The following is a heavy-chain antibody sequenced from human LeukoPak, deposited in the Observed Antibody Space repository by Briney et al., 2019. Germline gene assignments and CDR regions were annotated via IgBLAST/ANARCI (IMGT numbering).Heavy chain of an antibody. J-gene: IGHJ4*02. CDR3: AKGWGHCSSTSCYGTFDY. CDR2: SSGSGGST. CDR1: GFTFSSYA. V-gene: IGHV3-23*01. Sequence: GGSLRLSCAASGFTFSSYAMSWVRQAPGKGLEWVSASSGSGGSTYYADSVKGRFTISRDNSKNTLYLQMNSLRAEDTAVYYCAKGWGHCSSTSCYGTFDYWGQGTLVTVSS. D-gene: IGHD2-2*01.